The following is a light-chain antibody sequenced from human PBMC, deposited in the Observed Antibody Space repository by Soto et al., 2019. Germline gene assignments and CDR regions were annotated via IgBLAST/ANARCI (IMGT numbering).Light chain of an antibody. CDR2: RNN. CDR3: ATWDDSLSGWV. J-gene: IGLJ3*02. V-gene: IGLV1-40*01. CDR1: SSNIGAGHD. Sequence: QSVLTQPPSVSGAPGQRVTISCTGSSSNIGAGHDVHWYQQLPGTAPKLLIYRNNERPSGVPDRFSGSKSGTSASLAISGLRSEDEADYYCATWDDSLSGWVFGGGTQLTV.